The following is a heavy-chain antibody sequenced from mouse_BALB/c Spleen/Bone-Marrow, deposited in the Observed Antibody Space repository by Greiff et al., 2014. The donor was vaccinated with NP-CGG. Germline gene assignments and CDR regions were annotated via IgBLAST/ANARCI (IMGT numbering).Heavy chain of an antibody. CDR2: IDPANGNT. CDR3: ALYYDCDVGY. J-gene: IGHJ2*01. CDR1: GFNIKDTY. V-gene: IGHV14-3*02. D-gene: IGHD2-4*01. Sequence: VQLQQSGAELVKPGASVKLSCTASGFNIKDTYMHWVKQRPEQGLEWIGRIDPANGNTKYDPKFQGEATITADTSSNTAYLQLSSLTSEDTAVYYCALYYDCDVGYWGQGTTLTVSS.